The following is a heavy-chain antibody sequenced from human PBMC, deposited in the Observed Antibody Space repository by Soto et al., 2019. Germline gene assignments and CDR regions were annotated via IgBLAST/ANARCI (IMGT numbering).Heavy chain of an antibody. J-gene: IGHJ2*01. Sequence: GGSLRLSCAASGFTFSSYDMHWVRHVPGRGLEWVSTIGPSGDPSYPGSVKGRFTISRENAKRSLYLQMNSLRAGDTAVYYCARGSNLDWHFDLWGRGTLVTVSS. V-gene: IGHV3-13*05. CDR2: IGPSGDP. CDR1: GFTFSSYD. CDR3: ARGSNLDWHFDL. D-gene: IGHD4-4*01.